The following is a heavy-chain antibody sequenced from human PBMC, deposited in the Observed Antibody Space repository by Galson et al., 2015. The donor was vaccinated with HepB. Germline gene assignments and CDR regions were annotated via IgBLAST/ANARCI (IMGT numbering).Heavy chain of an antibody. D-gene: IGHD2-2*01. J-gene: IGHJ6*02. CDR2: IYHSGST. Sequence: SETLSLTCAVSGGSISSSNWWSWVRQPPGKGLEWIGEIYHSGSTNYNPSLKSRVTISVDKSKNQFSLKLSSVTAADTAVYYCARSDIVVVPATDYYYYGTDVWVPGTTVTVSS. V-gene: IGHV4-4*02. CDR3: ARSDIVVVPATDYYYYGTDV. CDR1: GGSISSSNW.